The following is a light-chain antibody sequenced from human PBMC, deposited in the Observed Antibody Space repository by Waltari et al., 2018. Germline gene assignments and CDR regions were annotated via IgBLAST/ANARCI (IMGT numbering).Light chain of an antibody. CDR2: RSD. V-gene: IGLV1-44*01. J-gene: IGLJ3*02. CDR1: YSNIGSNV. CDR3: ASWDDSLNGHWV. Sequence: QSVLTQPPSASGTPGQRVTISCSGSYSNIGSNVVNWYKQLPGKAPKLLIYRSDRRPSGVPVRFSGSKSGSSASLAIDGLHSEDEADYYCASWDDSLNGHWVFGGGTKVTVL.